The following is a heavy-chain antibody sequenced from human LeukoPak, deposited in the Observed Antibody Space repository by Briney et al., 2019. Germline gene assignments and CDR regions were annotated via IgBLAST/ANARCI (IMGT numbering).Heavy chain of an antibody. CDR2: ISSSSSYI. Sequence: PGGSLRLSCAASGFTFSSYSMNWVRQAPGKGLEWVSSISSSSSYIYYADSVKGRFTISRDNAKNSLYPQMNSLRAEDTAVYYCARDGGLAAAYTYYFDYWGQGTLVTVSS. J-gene: IGHJ4*02. CDR1: GFTFSSYS. D-gene: IGHD6-13*01. CDR3: ARDGGLAAAYTYYFDY. V-gene: IGHV3-21*01.